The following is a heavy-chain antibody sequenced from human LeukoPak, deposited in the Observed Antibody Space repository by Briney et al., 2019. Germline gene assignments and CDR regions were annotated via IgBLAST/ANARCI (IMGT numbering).Heavy chain of an antibody. CDR3: ARASITMVRADAFDI. CDR1: GFTFSDYY. Sequence: GGSLRLSCAASGFTFSDYYMSWIRQAPGKGLEWVTYISSSGSTIYYADSVKGRFAISRDNPKNSLYLQMNSLGAEDTAVYYCARASITMVRADAFDIWGQGTMVTVSS. CDR2: ISSSGSTI. D-gene: IGHD3-10*01. J-gene: IGHJ3*02. V-gene: IGHV3-11*01.